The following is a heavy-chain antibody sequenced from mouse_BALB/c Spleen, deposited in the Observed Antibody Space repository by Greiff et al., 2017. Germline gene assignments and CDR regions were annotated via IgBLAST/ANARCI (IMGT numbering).Heavy chain of an antibody. CDR3: TRGYYGNYYFDY. J-gene: IGHJ2*01. V-gene: IGHV1-5*01. D-gene: IGHD2-1*01. CDR2: IYPGNSDT. Sequence: VQLKQSGTVLARPGASVKMSCKASGYSFTSYWMHWVKQRPGQGLEWIGAIYPGNSDTSYNQKFKGKAKLTAVTSASTAYMELSSLTNEDSAVYYCTRGYYGNYYFDYWGQGTTLTVSS. CDR1: GYSFTSYW.